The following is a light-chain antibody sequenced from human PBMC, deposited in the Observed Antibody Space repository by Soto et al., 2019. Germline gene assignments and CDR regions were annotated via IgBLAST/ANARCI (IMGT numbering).Light chain of an antibody. CDR3: KSYAGSNTYV. CDR2: EVV. Sequence: QSVLTQPPSASGSPGQSVTISCTGTKNDIGVYDFVSWYQHHPGKAPRLIIYEVVQRPSGVPDRFSGSKSGNTASLTVSGLQAAGEADYFCKSYAGSNTYVFGSGTKV. J-gene: IGLJ1*01. CDR1: KNDIGVYDF. V-gene: IGLV2-8*01.